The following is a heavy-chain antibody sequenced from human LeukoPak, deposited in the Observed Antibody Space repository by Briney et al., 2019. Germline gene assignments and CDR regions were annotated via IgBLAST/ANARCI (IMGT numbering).Heavy chain of an antibody. CDR3: ARDAEGYSSSWYPDDY. CDR1: GFTFGSYA. J-gene: IGHJ4*02. D-gene: IGHD6-13*01. CDR2: ISYDGSNK. Sequence: GGSLRLSCAASGFTFGSYAMHWVRQAPGKGLEWVAVISYDGSNKYYADSVKGRFTISRDNSKNTLYLQMNSLRAEDTAVYYCARDAEGYSSSWYPDDYWGQGTLVTVSS. V-gene: IGHV3-30-3*01.